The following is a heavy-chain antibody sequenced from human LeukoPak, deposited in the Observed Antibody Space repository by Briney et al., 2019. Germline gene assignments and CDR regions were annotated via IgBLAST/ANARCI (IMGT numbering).Heavy chain of an antibody. V-gene: IGHV4-59*11. CDR2: IYYSGST. J-gene: IGHJ4*02. Sequence: SETLSLTCTVSGGSISSHYWSWIRQPPGKGLEWIGYIYYSGSTNYNPSLKSRVTISVDTSKNQFSLKLSSVTAADTAVYYCARGLVATYDYWGRGTLVTVSS. CDR1: GGSISSHY. CDR3: ARGLVATYDY. D-gene: IGHD5-12*01.